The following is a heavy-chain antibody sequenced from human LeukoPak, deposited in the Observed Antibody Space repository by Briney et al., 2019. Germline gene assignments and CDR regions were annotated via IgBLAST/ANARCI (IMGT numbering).Heavy chain of an antibody. CDR1: GGSISSYY. D-gene: IGHD3-3*01. CDR2: IYYSGST. V-gene: IGHV4-59*12. J-gene: IGHJ6*03. Sequence: PSETLSLTCTVSGGSISSYYWSWIRQPPGKGLEWIGYIYYSGSTNYNPSLKSRVTISVDTSKIQFSLKLSSVTAADTAVYYCARGLKPEYYDFWSGYKDYYYYYYMDVWGKGTTVTVSS. CDR3: ARGLKPEYYDFWSGYKDYYYYYYMDV.